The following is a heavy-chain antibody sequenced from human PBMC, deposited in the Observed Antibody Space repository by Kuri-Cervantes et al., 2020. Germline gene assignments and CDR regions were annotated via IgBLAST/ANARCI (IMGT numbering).Heavy chain of an antibody. Sequence: GGSLRLSCAVSGFTFSNFWMSWVRQAPGKGLEWVANIKQDGSEKYYVDSVKGRFAISRDNAKHPLYLQMKSLRAEDTAVYYCAKAPKKSIAAAEQLGYFQHWGQGTLVTVSS. D-gene: IGHD6-13*01. V-gene: IGHV3-7*01. CDR2: IKQDGSEK. J-gene: IGHJ1*01. CDR1: GFTFSNFW. CDR3: AKAPKKSIAAAEQLGYFQH.